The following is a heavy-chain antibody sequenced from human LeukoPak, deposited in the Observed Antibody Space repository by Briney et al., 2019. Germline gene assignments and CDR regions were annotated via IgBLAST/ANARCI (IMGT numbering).Heavy chain of an antibody. J-gene: IGHJ1*01. CDR3: AQKAPYSPAYSQH. V-gene: IGHV4-59*01. D-gene: IGHD2-15*01. CDR2: TYHSGTT. Sequence: PSETLSLTCTVSGGSISSYFWTWIRQPPGKGLEWIGYTYHSGTTNYNPSLKSRVSISVDTSKNQFSLKLGSVTAADTAVYYCAQKAPYSPAYSQHWGQGTLVTVSS. CDR1: GGSISSYF.